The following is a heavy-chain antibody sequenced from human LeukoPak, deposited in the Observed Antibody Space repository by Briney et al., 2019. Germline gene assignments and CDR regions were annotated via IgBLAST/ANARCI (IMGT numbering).Heavy chain of an antibody. D-gene: IGHD6-6*01. CDR3: ARGFEYSTSSRLGYYYFYMDV. CDR1: GDSISSGTYY. Sequence: PSETLSLTCTVSGDSISSGTYYWSWIRQPAGKGLEWIGRIDASGNPNYNPSLRSRLTMSVDTSKNQFSLNLRFVTAADTAVFYCARGFEYSTSSRLGYYYFYMDVWGIGTTVTVSS. J-gene: IGHJ6*03. V-gene: IGHV4-61*02. CDR2: IDASGNP.